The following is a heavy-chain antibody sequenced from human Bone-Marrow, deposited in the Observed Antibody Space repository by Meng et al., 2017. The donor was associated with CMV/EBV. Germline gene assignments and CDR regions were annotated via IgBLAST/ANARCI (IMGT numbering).Heavy chain of an antibody. CDR3: ALGIDY. CDR1: GYTFTGYY. D-gene: IGHD1-26*01. Sequence: SAKVSCKASGYTFTGYYIHWVRQAPGQGLEWMGWINPDSGGTNCAQRFQGRVTMTRDTSISTAYMELSRLRSDDTAVYFCALGIDYWGQGTLVTVSS. J-gene: IGHJ4*02. CDR2: INPDSGGT. V-gene: IGHV1-2*02.